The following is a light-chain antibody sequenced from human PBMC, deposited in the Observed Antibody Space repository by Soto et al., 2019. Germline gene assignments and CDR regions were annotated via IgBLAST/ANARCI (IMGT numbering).Light chain of an antibody. CDR2: DAS. Sequence: EIVLTQSPATLSLSPGERATLSCRASQSVSSYLAWYQQKPGQAPRLLIYDASNRATGIPARFSGSGSGTDFTLSISSLEPEDFAVYYCQPRSNWPPETFGQGTRLEIK. CDR1: QSVSSY. J-gene: IGKJ5*01. CDR3: QPRSNWPPET. V-gene: IGKV3-11*01.